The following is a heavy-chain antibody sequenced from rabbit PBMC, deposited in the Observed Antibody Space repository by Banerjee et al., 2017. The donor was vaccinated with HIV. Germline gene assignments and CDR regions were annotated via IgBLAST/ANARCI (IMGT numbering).Heavy chain of an antibody. CDR3: ASSDYDIITFNF. D-gene: IGHD1-1*01. J-gene: IGHJ6*01. CDR2: IYTGDGNT. Sequence: QSLEESGGDLVKPGASLTLTCKASGFTLSNYWICWVRQAPGKGLEWIACIYTGDGNTHYASWAKGRFTISKTSSTVDLKMTSLTAADTATYFCASSDYDIITFNFWGPGTLVTVS. V-gene: IGHV1S40*01. CDR1: GFTLSNYW.